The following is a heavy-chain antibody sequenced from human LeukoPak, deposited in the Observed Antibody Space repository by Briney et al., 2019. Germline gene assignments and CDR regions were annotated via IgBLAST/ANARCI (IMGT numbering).Heavy chain of an antibody. Sequence: GASVKVSCKASGYTFTSYAVHWVRQAPGQRLEWMGWINAGNGNTKYSQKFQGRVTITRDTSASTAYMELSSLRSEDTAVYYCARANSRRYYYDSSGYPFDYWGQGTLVAISS. V-gene: IGHV1-3*01. CDR3: ARANSRRYYYDSSGYPFDY. D-gene: IGHD3-22*01. CDR1: GYTFTSYA. CDR2: INAGNGNT. J-gene: IGHJ4*02.